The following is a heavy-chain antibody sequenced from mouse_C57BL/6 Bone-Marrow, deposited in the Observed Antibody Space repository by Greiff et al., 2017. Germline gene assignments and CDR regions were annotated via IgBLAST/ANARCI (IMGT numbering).Heavy chain of an antibody. CDR1: GFSLSTFGMG. CDR3: ARREYEYDAMDY. CDR2: IWWDDDK. J-gene: IGHJ4*01. D-gene: IGHD2-10*02. Sequence: LQQSGPGILQPSQTLSLTCSFSGFSLSTFGMGVGWIRQPSGKGLEWLAHIWWDDDKYYNPALKSRLTISKDTSKNQVVLKIANVDTADTATYYCARREYEYDAMDYWGQGTSVTVSS. V-gene: IGHV8-8*01.